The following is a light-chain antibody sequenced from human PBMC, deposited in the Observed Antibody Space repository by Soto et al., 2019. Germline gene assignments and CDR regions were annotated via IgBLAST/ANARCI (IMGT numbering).Light chain of an antibody. CDR2: GAS. V-gene: IGKV3-20*01. Sequence: EIVLTQSPGTLSLSPGERATLSCRASQSVSSSYLAWYQQKPGQAPRLLIYGASSRATGIPDRFSGSGSGTGCTLTISRLEPEDFAEYYCQQYGSSLFTFGPGTKVDSK. CDR3: QQYGSSLFT. J-gene: IGKJ3*01. CDR1: QSVSSSY.